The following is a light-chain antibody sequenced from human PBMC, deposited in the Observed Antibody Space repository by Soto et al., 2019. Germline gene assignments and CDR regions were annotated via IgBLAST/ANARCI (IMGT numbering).Light chain of an antibody. CDR2: DVN. Sequence: QSALTQPHSVSGSPGQSVAISCSGTSSDVGGYNYVSWYQQHPGKAPKLIIFDVNKRPSGVPDRFSCSTSGSTASLTISGLQADDEADYYCCSYGGSFYVVGTGTKLTVL. V-gene: IGLV2-11*01. J-gene: IGLJ1*01. CDR1: SSDVGGYNY. CDR3: CSYGGSFYV.